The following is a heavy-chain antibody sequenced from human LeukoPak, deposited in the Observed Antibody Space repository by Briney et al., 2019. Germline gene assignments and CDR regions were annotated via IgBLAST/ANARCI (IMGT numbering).Heavy chain of an antibody. J-gene: IGHJ5*02. CDR1: GGSISGFY. V-gene: IGHV4-4*07. CDR3: ARGPPYDSGTYNWFDP. Sequence: PSETLSLTCSVSGGSISGFYWSWIRQPAGKGLEWIGRIYSSGSTNYNPSLKSRVTMSVDTSKNQFSLKVSSVTAADTALYYCARGPPYDSGTYNWFDPWGQGTLVTVSS. CDR2: IYSSGST. D-gene: IGHD3-10*01.